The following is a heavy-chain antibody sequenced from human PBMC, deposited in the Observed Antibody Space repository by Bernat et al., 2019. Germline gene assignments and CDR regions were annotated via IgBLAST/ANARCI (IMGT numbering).Heavy chain of an antibody. V-gene: IGHV4-39*01. CDR3: ARIDKMGLLATSRQWYFQH. CDR2: FYYTGST. CDR1: GGSISSSRYY. J-gene: IGHJ1*01. D-gene: IGHD1-26*01. Sequence: QLQLQESGPGLVKPSETLSLTCTVSGGSISSSRYYWGWIRQLPGKGLEWVGSFYYTGSTFYNPSLKSRVTVSGDTSKNQFSLKVNSVTAADTAVYYCARIDKMGLLATSRQWYFQHWGQGTLVIVPS.